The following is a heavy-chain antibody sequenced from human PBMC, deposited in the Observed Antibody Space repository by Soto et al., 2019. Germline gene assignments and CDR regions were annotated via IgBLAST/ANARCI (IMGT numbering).Heavy chain of an antibody. V-gene: IGHV3-66*01. J-gene: IGHJ4*02. CDR3: ASDSSDYFSS. CDR2: SSSGGGT. CDR1: GLAVSGTD. D-gene: IGHD3-10*01. Sequence: PGGSLRLSCEASGLAVSGTDMSWVRQAPGKRLGWVSSSSSGGGTDYADSVKGRFTVSRDTSRNTLYLQMNNLRVEDTAVYYCASDSSDYFSSWGQGTLVTVSS.